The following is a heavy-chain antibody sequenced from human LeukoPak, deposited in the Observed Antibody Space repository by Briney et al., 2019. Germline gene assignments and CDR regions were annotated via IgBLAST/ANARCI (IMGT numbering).Heavy chain of an antibody. CDR2: IYYSGST. J-gene: IGHJ6*02. CDR3: ARDRAGLRYFDWLPTIYYYYGMDV. CDR1: GGSISSYY. Sequence: SETLSLTCTVSGGSISSYYWSWIRQPPGKGLEWIGYIYYSGSTNYNPSLKSRVTISVDTSKNQFFLKLSSVTAADTAVYYCARDRAGLRYFDWLPTIYYYYGMDVWGQGTTVTVSS. V-gene: IGHV4-59*01. D-gene: IGHD3-9*01.